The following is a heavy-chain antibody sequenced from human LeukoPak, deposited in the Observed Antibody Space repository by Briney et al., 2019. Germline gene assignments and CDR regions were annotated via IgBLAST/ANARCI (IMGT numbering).Heavy chain of an antibody. J-gene: IGHJ3*02. Sequence: GGSLRLSCAASGFTFSSYAMSWVRQAPGKGLEWVSAISGSGGSTYYADSVKGRFTISRDNSKNTLYLQMNSLRAEDTAAYYCARPVLRYFDWLLDAFDIWGQGTMVTVSS. CDR3: ARPVLRYFDWLLDAFDI. CDR2: ISGSGGST. V-gene: IGHV3-23*01. CDR1: GFTFSSYA. D-gene: IGHD3-9*01.